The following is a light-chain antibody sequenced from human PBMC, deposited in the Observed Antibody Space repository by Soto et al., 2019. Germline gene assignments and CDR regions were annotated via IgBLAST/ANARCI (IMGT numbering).Light chain of an antibody. CDR3: CSYAGTYPPI. J-gene: IGLJ2*01. Sequence: QSALTQPRSVSGSPGQSVTISCTGSSSDVGGYNYVSWYQQHPGKAPKFLIYDVSKRPSGVPDRFSGSKSGNTASLTISGLQAEDEDDYYCCSYAGTYPPIFGGGTKVTVL. CDR2: DVS. CDR1: SSDVGGYNY. V-gene: IGLV2-11*01.